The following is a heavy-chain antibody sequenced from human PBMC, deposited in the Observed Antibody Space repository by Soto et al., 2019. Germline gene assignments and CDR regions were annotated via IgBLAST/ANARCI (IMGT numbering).Heavy chain of an antibody. CDR1: GYSFTSYW. J-gene: IGHJ4*02. D-gene: IGHD3-22*01. Sequence: GESLKISCKGSGYSFTSYWIGWVRQMPGKGLEWMGIIYPGDSDTGYSPSFQGQVTISADKSISTAYLQWSSLKASDTAMYYCARREVYSSGYLDYWGQGTLVTVSS. CDR3: ARREVYSSGYLDY. CDR2: IYPGDSDT. V-gene: IGHV5-51*01.